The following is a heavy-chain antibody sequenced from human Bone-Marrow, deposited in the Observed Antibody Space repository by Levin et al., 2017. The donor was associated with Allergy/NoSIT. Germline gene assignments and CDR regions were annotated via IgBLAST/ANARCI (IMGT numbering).Heavy chain of an antibody. D-gene: IGHD1-26*01. CDR1: GFTFSNAW. CDR3: TTPNPHSGSYWGNDY. Sequence: GGSLRLSCAASGFTFSNAWMSWVRQAPGKGLEWVGRIKSKTDGGTTDYAAPVKGRFTISRDDSKNTLYLQMNSLKTEDTAVYYCTTPNPHSGSYWGNDYWGQGTLVTVSS. V-gene: IGHV3-15*01. J-gene: IGHJ4*02. CDR2: IKSKTDGGTT.